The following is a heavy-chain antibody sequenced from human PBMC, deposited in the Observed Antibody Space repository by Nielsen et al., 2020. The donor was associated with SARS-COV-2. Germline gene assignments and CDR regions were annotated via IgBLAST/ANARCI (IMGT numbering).Heavy chain of an antibody. CDR3: ATLAVAGTPNDY. V-gene: IGHV3-7*03. CDR2: IKQDGSEK. Sequence: GESLKISCAASGFTFSSYWMSWVRQAPGKGLEWVANIKQDGSEKYYVDSVKGRFTISRDNAKNSLYLQMNSLRAEDTAAYYCATLAVAGTPNDYWGQGTLVTVSS. D-gene: IGHD6-19*01. J-gene: IGHJ4*02. CDR1: GFTFSSYW.